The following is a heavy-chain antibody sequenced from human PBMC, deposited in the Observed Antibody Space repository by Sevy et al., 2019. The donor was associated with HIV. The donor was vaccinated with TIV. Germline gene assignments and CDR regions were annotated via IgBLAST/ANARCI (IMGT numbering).Heavy chain of an antibody. CDR2: ISYDGRNK. CDR3: AREFRFCSGDSCEDYYAMDV. J-gene: IGHJ6*02. D-gene: IGHD2-15*01. Sequence: GGSLRLSCAASGFTFSRYAMHWVRQAPGKGLEWVAVISYDGRNKYYGDSVKGRFSISRDNSKNTLYLQMNSLRAEDTAVYYCAREFRFCSGDSCEDYYAMDVWGQGTTVTVSS. CDR1: GFTFSRYA. V-gene: IGHV3-30-3*01.